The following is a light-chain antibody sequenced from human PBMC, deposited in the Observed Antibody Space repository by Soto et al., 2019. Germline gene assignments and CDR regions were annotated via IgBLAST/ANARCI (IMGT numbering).Light chain of an antibody. V-gene: IGKV3D-15*01. CDR2: ASS. Sequence: VMTQSPANLSVSPGEGVTLFCRASQNVATNLAWYQLTPGQAPRLLIHASSTRAAGIPGTFGASGSWTQFSLTISSVQSEDSAVYYCQQYYHRGLSFGGGTKVEI. CDR3: QQYYHRGLS. J-gene: IGKJ4*01. CDR1: QNVATN.